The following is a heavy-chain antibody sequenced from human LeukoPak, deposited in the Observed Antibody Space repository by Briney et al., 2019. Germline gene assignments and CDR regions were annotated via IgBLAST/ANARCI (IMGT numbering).Heavy chain of an antibody. V-gene: IGHV1-3*01. Sequence: ASVKVSCKASGYTFTSYAMHWVRQAPGQRLEWMGWINAGNGSTKYSQKFQGRVTITRDTSASTAYMELSSLRSEDTAVYYCARGSSSGFDYWGQGTLVTVSS. CDR2: INAGNGST. D-gene: IGHD6-6*01. CDR3: ARGSSSGFDY. CDR1: GYTFTSYA. J-gene: IGHJ4*02.